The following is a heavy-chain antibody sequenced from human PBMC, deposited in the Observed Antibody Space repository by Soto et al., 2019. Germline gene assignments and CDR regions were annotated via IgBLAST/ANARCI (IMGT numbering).Heavy chain of an antibody. CDR1: GFGFSDYW. CDR3: AAGRWMVRY. V-gene: IGHV3-7*05. D-gene: IGHD6-19*01. J-gene: IGHJ4*02. Sequence: EVQLVESGGGLVQPGGSLRVSCETFGFGFSDYWMSWVRQSPGKGMEWVANVKQDGSEKNYVDSVKGRFSISRDNARKSVYLQMNSLRGEDTAVYHCAAGRWMVRYWGQGTLVTVSS. CDR2: VKQDGSEK.